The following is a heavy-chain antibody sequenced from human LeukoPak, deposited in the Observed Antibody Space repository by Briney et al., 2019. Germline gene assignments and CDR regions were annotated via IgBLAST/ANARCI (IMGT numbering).Heavy chain of an antibody. Sequence: GGSLRLSCAASGFTFDDYAMHWVRQTPGRGLEWVSGISWNSDSIVYADSVRGRFTISRDNAKNSLYLQMNSLRPEDMALYYCTKDITTSGSTSPTIDYWGQGTLVTVSS. V-gene: IGHV3-9*03. J-gene: IGHJ4*02. D-gene: IGHD3-10*01. CDR2: ISWNSDSI. CDR3: TKDITTSGSTSPTIDY. CDR1: GFTFDDYA.